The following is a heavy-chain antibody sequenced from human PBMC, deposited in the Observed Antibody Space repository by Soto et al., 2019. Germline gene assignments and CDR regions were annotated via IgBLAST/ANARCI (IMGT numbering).Heavy chain of an antibody. CDR3: AKDRNYPRDQFHY. V-gene: IGHV3-23*01. J-gene: IGHJ4*02. CDR2: ISANGQGI. CDR1: GFTFITYA. D-gene: IGHD1-7*01. Sequence: GGSLRLACADSGFTFITYALSWVRQAPGKGLEWVSAISANGQGIYYADSVRGRFTISRDNSKNTIFLHMDSLRAEDTAVYYCAKDRNYPRDQFHYWGQGTLVTVSS.